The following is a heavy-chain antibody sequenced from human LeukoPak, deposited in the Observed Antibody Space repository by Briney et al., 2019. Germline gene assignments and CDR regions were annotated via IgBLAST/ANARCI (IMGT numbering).Heavy chain of an antibody. CDR2: IIPMFGAT. Sequence: GASVKVSCKVSGGTFSTYAVSWVRQAPGQGLQWMGGIIPMFGATTYAQKFQGRVTITADASMSTAYLELTSLRSEDTAVYYCARPDPLLGYCTGASCPDYFYYGMDVWGQGTTVTVSS. D-gene: IGHD2-8*02. CDR3: ARPDPLLGYCTGASCPDYFYYGMDV. J-gene: IGHJ6*02. V-gene: IGHV1-69*13. CDR1: GGTFSTYA.